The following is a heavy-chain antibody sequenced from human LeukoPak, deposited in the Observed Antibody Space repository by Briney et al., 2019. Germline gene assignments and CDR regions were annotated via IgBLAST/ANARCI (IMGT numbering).Heavy chain of an antibody. V-gene: IGHV3-23*01. CDR3: ARGPGGYDN. CDR2: ISGSGGST. D-gene: IGHD3-16*01. Sequence: GGSLRLSCAASGFTFSSYAMSWVSQAPGKGLEWVSAISGSGGSTYYADSVKGRFTISRDNSKNTLYLQMNSLRVEDTAVYYCARGPGGYDNWGQGTLVTVSS. J-gene: IGHJ4*02. CDR1: GFTFSSYA.